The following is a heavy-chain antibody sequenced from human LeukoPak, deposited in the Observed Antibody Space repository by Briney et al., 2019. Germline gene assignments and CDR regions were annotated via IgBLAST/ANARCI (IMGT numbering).Heavy chain of an antibody. CDR2: ISSSSSYI. CDR1: GFTFSSYS. D-gene: IGHD5-24*01. J-gene: IGHJ4*02. Sequence: GGSLRLSCAASGFTFSSYSMNWVRQAPGKGLEWVSSISSSSSYIYYADSVKGRFTISRDNAKNSLYLQMNSLRAEDTAVYYCARDQGPELGWLLYTAYYLDYWGQGTLVTVSS. CDR3: ARDQGPELGWLLYTAYYLDY. V-gene: IGHV3-21*01.